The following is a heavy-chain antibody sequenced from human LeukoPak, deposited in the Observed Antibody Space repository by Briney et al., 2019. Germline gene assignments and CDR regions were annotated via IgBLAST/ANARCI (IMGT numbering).Heavy chain of an antibody. V-gene: IGHV1-69*04. CDR1: GDTFITYT. CDR3: ARDHCSRGSCLGGH. CDR2: VIPSLDVS. J-gene: IGHJ4*02. D-gene: IGHD2-15*01. Sequence: SVKVSCKASGDTFITYTFSWVRQAPGQGLEWMGRVIPSLDVSNYAEKFQGRVTINADKSSSTTYMELTSLRSEDTAMYYCARDHCSRGSCLGGHWGQGTLVTVSS.